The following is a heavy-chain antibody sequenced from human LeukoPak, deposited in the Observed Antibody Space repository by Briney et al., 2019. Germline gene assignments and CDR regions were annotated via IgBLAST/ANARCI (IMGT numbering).Heavy chain of an antibody. CDR2: INHSGST. J-gene: IGHJ4*02. V-gene: IGHV4-34*01. CDR1: GGSISGYY. CDR3: ASAYCGGDCQIH. D-gene: IGHD2-21*02. Sequence: SETLSLTCAVYGGSISGYYWSWIRQPPGKELEWIGEINHSGSTNYNPSLKSRVTISVDTSKNQFSLKLSSVTAADTAVYYCASAYCGGDCQIHWGQGTLVTVSS.